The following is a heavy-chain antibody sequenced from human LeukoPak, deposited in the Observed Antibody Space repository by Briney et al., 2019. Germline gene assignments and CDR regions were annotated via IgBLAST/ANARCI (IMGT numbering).Heavy chain of an antibody. D-gene: IGHD1-20*01. J-gene: IGHJ6*03. CDR2: IYTSGST. CDR3: ARHGITGRYYYVDV. Sequence: PSETLSLTCTVSGGSISSYYWSWIRQPPGKGLEWIGYIYTSGSTNYNPSLKSRVTISVDTSKNQFSLKLSSVTAADTAVYYCARHGITGRYYYVDVWGKGTTVTVSS. V-gene: IGHV4-4*09. CDR1: GGSISSYY.